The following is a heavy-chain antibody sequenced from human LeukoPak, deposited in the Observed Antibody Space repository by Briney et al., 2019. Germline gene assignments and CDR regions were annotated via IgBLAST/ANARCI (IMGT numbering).Heavy chain of an antibody. V-gene: IGHV3-53*01. CDR1: GFTVKNTY. J-gene: IGHJ4*02. Sequence: TGGSLRLSCAASGFTVKNTYVSWVRQAPGKGLEWLSVMYSGGSTYYADSVKGRFTISRDNSKNALYLQMNSLRVEDTAVYYCARDHVSSGWYVGFDYWGQGTLVTVSS. CDR3: ARDHVSSGWYVGFDY. CDR2: MYSGGST. D-gene: IGHD6-19*01.